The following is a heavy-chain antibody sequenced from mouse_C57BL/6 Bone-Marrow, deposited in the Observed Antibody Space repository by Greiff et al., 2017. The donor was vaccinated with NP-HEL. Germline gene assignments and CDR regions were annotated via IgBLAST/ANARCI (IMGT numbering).Heavy chain of an antibody. CDR3: AKEGLTPWFAY. D-gene: IGHD4-1*01. Sequence: VQLQQSGAELARPGASVKLSCKASGYTFTSYGISWVKQRTGQGLEWIGEIYPRSGNTYYNEKFKGKATLTADKSSSTAYMELRSLTSEDSAVYFCAKEGLTPWFAYWGQGTLVTVSA. CDR1: GYTFTSYG. V-gene: IGHV1-81*01. CDR2: IYPRSGNT. J-gene: IGHJ3*01.